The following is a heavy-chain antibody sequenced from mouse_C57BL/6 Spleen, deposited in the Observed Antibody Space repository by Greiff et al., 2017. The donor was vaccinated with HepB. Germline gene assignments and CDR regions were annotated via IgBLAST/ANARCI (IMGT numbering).Heavy chain of an antibody. CDR1: GYSFTGYF. J-gene: IGHJ1*03. V-gene: IGHV1-20*01. Sequence: EVKLMESGPELVKPGDSVKISCKASGYSFTGYFMNWVMQSHGKSLEWIGRINPYNGDTFYNQKFKGKATLTVDKSSSTAHMKLRSLTSEDSAVYYCARDYYGSSYKYFDVWGTGTTVTVSS. D-gene: IGHD1-1*01. CDR2: INPYNGDT. CDR3: ARDYYGSSYKYFDV.